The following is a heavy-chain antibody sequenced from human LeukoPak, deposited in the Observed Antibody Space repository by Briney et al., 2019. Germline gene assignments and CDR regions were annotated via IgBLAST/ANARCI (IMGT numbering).Heavy chain of an antibody. J-gene: IGHJ5*02. CDR2: FSYSGST. Sequence: SETLSLTCTVSGGSISSYFWSWIRQPPGKGLEWIGYFSYSGSTNYNPSLKSRVTISVDTSKNQFSLKLSSVTAADTAVYYCARLWPRFTWGQGTLVTVSS. CDR1: GGSISSYF. CDR3: ARLWPRFT. V-gene: IGHV4-59*12. D-gene: IGHD3-10*01.